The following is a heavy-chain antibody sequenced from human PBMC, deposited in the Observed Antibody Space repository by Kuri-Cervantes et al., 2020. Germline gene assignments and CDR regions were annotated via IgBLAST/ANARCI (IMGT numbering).Heavy chain of an antibody. J-gene: IGHJ6*03. D-gene: IGHD7-27*01. CDR2: IYTSGST. CDR3: ARGTIVPGDWNYYYYYYMDV. CDR1: GGSISSYY. V-gene: IGHV4-4*07. Sequence: SETLSLTCTVSGGSISSYYWSWIRQPAGKGLEWIGRIYTSGSTNYNPSLKSRVTISVDTSKNQFSLKLSSVTAADTAVYYCARGTIVPGDWNYYYYYYMDVWGKGTTVTVSS.